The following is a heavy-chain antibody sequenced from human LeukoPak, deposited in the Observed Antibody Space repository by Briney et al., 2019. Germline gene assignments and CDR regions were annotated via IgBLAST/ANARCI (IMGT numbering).Heavy chain of an antibody. Sequence: GGSLRLSCAASGFTLSSHWMIWVRQAPGKGLEWVANINQDASAKYYVASVRGRFTISRDNAKNSIYLQMNSLRVDDTAVYYCARWDIRGTAHQLDYWGQGTLVTVSS. V-gene: IGHV3-7*01. CDR2: INQDASAK. J-gene: IGHJ4*02. CDR3: ARWDIRGTAHQLDY. CDR1: GFTLSSHW. D-gene: IGHD5-12*01.